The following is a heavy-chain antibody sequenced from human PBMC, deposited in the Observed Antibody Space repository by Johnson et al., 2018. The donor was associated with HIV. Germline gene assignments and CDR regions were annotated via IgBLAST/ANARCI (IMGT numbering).Heavy chain of an antibody. J-gene: IGHJ3*02. CDR3: AKDRYGGSYPDAFDI. CDR2: LSYDGSNK. V-gene: IGHV3-30*18. CDR1: GFTFFSYG. D-gene: IGHD1-26*01. Sequence: QVQLVESGGGVVQPGRSLRLSCVASGFTFFSYGMHWVRQAPGKGLEWVAVLSYDGSNKYCVESVRGRFTISRDNSKNTLFLQMNSLRPEDTSVYYCAKDRYGGSYPDAFDIWGQGTMVTVSS.